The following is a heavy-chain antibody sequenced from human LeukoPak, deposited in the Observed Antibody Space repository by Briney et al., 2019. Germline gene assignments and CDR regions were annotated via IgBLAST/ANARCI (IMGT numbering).Heavy chain of an antibody. Sequence: GASVKVSCKASGYTFTGYYMHWVRQAPGQGLEWMGWINPNSGGTNYAQKFQGRVTMTRDTSISTAYMELSRLRSDDTAVYYCARDSYPGAIFGVAKNDAFDIWGQGTMVTVSS. D-gene: IGHD3-3*01. CDR2: INPNSGGT. V-gene: IGHV1-2*02. CDR1: GYTFTGYY. CDR3: ARDSYPGAIFGVAKNDAFDI. J-gene: IGHJ3*02.